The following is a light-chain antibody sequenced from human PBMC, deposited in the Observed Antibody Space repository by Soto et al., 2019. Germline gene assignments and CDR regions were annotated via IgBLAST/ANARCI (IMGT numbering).Light chain of an antibody. CDR1: QTISSW. V-gene: IGKV1-5*03. J-gene: IGKJ5*01. CDR3: QQYRTYT. Sequence: DIQMTQSPSTLSGSVGDRVTITCRASQTISSWLAWYQQKPGKAPKLLIYKASTLKSGVPSRFSGSGFGTEFTLTISSLQPDDSATYFCQQYRTYTFGQGTRLEI. CDR2: KAS.